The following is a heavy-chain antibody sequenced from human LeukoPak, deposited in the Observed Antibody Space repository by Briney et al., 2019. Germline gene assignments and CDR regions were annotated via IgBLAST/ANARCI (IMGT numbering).Heavy chain of an antibody. CDR1: GGSISSHY. V-gene: IGHV4-59*08. CDR3: VRHRLGDYAWLDV. J-gene: IGHJ6*02. D-gene: IGHD4-17*01. CDR2: IHYSGTT. Sequence: PSETLSLTCTVSGGSISSHYWSWIRQPPGKGLEWIGYIHYSGTTNYNPSLKSRVSISADTSENQMSLRLSSVTAADTAVYYCVRHRLGDYAWLDVWGQGTTVTVSS.